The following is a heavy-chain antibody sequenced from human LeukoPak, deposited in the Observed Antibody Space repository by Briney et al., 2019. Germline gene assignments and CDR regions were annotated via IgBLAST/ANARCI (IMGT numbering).Heavy chain of an antibody. V-gene: IGHV3-7*03. CDR2: IKQDGSEK. J-gene: IGHJ4*02. Sequence: GGSLRLSCAASRFTFSHYCMSWVRQAPGKGLEWVATIKQDGSEKYYVDSVRGRFTISRDNAKNSLFLQMNSLRAEDTALYYCAKAVIPGGGPRDSWGQGTLVTVSS. CDR1: RFTFSHYC. D-gene: IGHD2-15*01. CDR3: AKAVIPGGGPRDS.